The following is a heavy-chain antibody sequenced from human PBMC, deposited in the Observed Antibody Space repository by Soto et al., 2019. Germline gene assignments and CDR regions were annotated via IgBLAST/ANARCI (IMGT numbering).Heavy chain of an antibody. Sequence: ASVKVSCKASGYTFTSYGISWVRQAPGQGLEWMGWISAYNGNTNYAQKLQGRVTMTTDTSTSTAYMGLRSLRSDDTAVYYCARDYYYYDSSGAPGYYYYGMDVWGQGTTVTVSS. J-gene: IGHJ6*02. D-gene: IGHD3-22*01. CDR2: ISAYNGNT. CDR3: ARDYYYYDSSGAPGYYYYGMDV. CDR1: GYTFTSYG. V-gene: IGHV1-18*01.